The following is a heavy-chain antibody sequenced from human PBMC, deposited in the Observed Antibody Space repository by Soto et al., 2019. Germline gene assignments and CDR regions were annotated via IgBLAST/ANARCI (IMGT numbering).Heavy chain of an antibody. CDR1: GFTFSSYA. CDR3: AKGYFYYDSSGYYAFDY. V-gene: IGHV3-23*01. D-gene: IGHD3-22*01. Sequence: GGSLRLSCAASGFTFSSYAMSWVRQAPGKGLEWVSAISGSGGSTYYADSVKGRFTISRDNSKNTLYLQMNSLRAEDTAVYYCAKGYFYYDSSGYYAFDYWGQGTLVTVSS. J-gene: IGHJ4*02. CDR2: ISGSGGST.